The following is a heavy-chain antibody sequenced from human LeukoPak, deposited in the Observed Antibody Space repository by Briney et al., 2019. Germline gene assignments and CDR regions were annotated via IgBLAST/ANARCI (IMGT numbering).Heavy chain of an antibody. CDR3: ARFIVSWSGYYEEDFDY. J-gene: IGHJ4*02. Sequence: GGSLRLSCAASGFTFSRYSMNWVRQAPGKGLEWVSYISSSSSYIYYADSVKGRFTISRDNAKNSLYLQMNSLSAEDTAVYYGARFIVSWSGYYEEDFDYWGQGTLVTVSS. V-gene: IGHV3-21*01. CDR1: GFTFSRYS. D-gene: IGHD3-3*01. CDR2: ISSSSSYI.